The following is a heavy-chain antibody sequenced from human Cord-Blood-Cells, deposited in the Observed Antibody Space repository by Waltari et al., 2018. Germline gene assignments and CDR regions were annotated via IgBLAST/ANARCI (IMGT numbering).Heavy chain of an antibody. V-gene: IGHV3-15*01. Sequence: EVQLVESGGGLVKPGGSLILSCTASGCTFRHVWITWVRQVPGKGLEWVGRIKSKTDGGTTDYAAPVKGRFTISRDDSKNTLYLQMNSLKTEDTAVYYCTTGIVATIPVDYWGQGTLVTVSS. J-gene: IGHJ4*02. CDR2: IKSKTDGGTT. D-gene: IGHD5-12*01. CDR1: GCTFRHVW. CDR3: TTGIVATIPVDY.